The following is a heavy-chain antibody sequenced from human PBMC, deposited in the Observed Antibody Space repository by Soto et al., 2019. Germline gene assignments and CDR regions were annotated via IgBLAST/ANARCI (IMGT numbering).Heavy chain of an antibody. V-gene: IGHV3-15*01. D-gene: IGHD3-16*01. CDR1: GFTFSNAW. CDR3: TTEMGATDAFDI. Sequence: GGSLRLSCAASGFTFSNAWMSWVRQAPGKGLEWVGRIKSKTDGGTTDYAAPVKGRFTISRDDSKNTLYLQMNSLKTEDTAVYYCTTEMGATDAFDIWGQGTMVTVSS. CDR2: IKSKTDGGTT. J-gene: IGHJ3*02.